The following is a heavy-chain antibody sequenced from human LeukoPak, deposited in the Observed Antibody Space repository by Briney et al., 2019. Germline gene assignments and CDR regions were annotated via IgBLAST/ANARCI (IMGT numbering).Heavy chain of an antibody. CDR2: IYPGDSDT. Sequence: GESLKISCKGSGFSFTTYWIAWVRQMPGKGPEWMGIIYPGDSDTRYSPSFQGQVTISVDKSISTAYLQWSSLKASDTAMYYCARGSEGNWNLFAYWGQGTLVTVSS. D-gene: IGHD1-20*01. V-gene: IGHV5-51*01. CDR1: GFSFTTYW. J-gene: IGHJ4*02. CDR3: ARGSEGNWNLFAY.